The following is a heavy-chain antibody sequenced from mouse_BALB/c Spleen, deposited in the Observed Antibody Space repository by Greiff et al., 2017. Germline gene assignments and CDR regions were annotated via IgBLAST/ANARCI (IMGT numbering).Heavy chain of an antibody. CDR2: IDPETGGT. CDR3: TRSLRRYAMDY. J-gene: IGHJ4*01. V-gene: IGHV1-15*01. Sequence: VQLKQSGAELVRPGASVTLSCKASGYTFTDYEMHWVKQTPVHGLEWIGAIDPETGGTAYNQKFKGKATLTADKSSSTAYMELRSLTSEDSAVYYCTRSLRRYAMDYWGQGTSVTVSS. D-gene: IGHD2-12*01. CDR1: GYTFTDYE.